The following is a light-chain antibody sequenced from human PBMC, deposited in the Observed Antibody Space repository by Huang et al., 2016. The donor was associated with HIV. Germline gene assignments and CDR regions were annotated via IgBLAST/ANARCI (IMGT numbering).Light chain of an antibody. CDR2: SAS. CDR1: QDIGNF. J-gene: IGKJ1*01. Sequence: DIQMTQSPPSLSASQGVRVTLTCRASQDIGNFLAWFQQKPGGAPKLLIFSASTLHLGVPARFTGSGSGTEFTLTITNLQPEDVATYYCQRYDTAPRAFGPGTKVDI. V-gene: IGKV1-27*01. CDR3: QRYDTAPRA.